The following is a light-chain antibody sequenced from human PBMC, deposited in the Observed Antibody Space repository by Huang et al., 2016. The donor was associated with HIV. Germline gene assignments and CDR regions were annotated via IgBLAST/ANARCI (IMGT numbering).Light chain of an antibody. Sequence: EIVLTQSPATLSLSPGERATLSCRASQSIGSYLAWYQQKPGQAPRRLIYDASNRATGSPARFSGSGSGTDFTLTISSLEPEDFAVYYCQQRSKWPPFTFGPGTKVDIK. CDR2: DAS. V-gene: IGKV3-11*01. CDR3: QQRSKWPPFT. CDR1: QSIGSY. J-gene: IGKJ3*01.